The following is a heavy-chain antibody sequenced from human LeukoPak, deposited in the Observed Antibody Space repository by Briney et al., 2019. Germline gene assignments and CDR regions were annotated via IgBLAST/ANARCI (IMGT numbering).Heavy chain of an antibody. J-gene: IGHJ4*02. V-gene: IGHV3-21*01. Sequence: GGSLRLSCAASGFTFSSYWMHWVRQVPGKGLVWVSSISTSSTYIYYADSVKGRFTISRDNAKNSLYLQMNSLRAEDTAVYYCARDPPFIIGTTFFDYWGQGTLVTVSS. CDR3: ARDPPFIIGTTFFDY. CDR2: ISTSSTYI. CDR1: GFTFSSYW. D-gene: IGHD1-20*01.